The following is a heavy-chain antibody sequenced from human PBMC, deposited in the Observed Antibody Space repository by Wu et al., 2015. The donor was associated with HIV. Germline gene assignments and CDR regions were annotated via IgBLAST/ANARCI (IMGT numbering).Heavy chain of an antibody. CDR3: ARGVVRERKFDP. CDR1: GGTLSHYE. V-gene: IGHV1-69*12. J-gene: IGHJ5*02. D-gene: IGHD2-15*01. CDR2: IIPMFGTL. Sequence: QVQLVQSGAEVKKPGSSVKVSCKASGGTLSHYEISWMRQAPGQGLEWMGGIIPMFGTLNYAQKFKGRVTIIADEATTTGYMELSSLRSEDTAVYYCARGVVRERKFDPWGQGTLVTVSS.